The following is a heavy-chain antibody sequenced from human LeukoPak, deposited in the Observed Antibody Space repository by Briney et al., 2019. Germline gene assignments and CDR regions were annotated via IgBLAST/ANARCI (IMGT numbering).Heavy chain of an antibody. Sequence: PSETLSLTCAVYGGSFSGYYWSWIRQPPGKGLGWIGEINHSGSTNYNPSLKSRVTISVDTSKNQFSLKLSSVTAADTAVYYCARTRYYDYVWGSYRFDYFDYWGQGTLVTVSS. V-gene: IGHV4-34*01. CDR2: INHSGST. CDR1: GGSFSGYY. J-gene: IGHJ4*02. D-gene: IGHD3-16*02. CDR3: ARTRYYDYVWGSYRFDYFDY.